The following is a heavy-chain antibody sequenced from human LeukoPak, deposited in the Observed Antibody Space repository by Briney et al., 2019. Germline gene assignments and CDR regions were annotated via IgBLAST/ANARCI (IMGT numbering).Heavy chain of an antibody. V-gene: IGHV3-74*01. CDR1: GFTFSSYW. CDR2: INTDGTST. D-gene: IGHD1-1*01. Sequence: PGGSLRLSCAASGFTFSSYWFHWVRQAPGKGLVWVSRINTDGTSTSYADSVKGRFTIARDNAKNTLYLQMNSLRAEDTAVYYCAKGQNKVLLEPDYWGQGTLVTVSS. J-gene: IGHJ4*02. CDR3: AKGQNKVLLEPDY.